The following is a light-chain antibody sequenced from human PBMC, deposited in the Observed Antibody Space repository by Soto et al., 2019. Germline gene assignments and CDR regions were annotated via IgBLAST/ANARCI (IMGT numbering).Light chain of an antibody. Sequence: EIVLTQSPSTLSLSPGERATLACSASPSVDTLLSWYQQKPGQVPRLRIYDASNRATGIPARLSGSGSGTDFTLTISSLEPEDCAVYDSQQRRDWPITLSGRTKVEIK. CDR3: QQRRDWPIT. V-gene: IGKV3-11*01. CDR1: PSVDTL. J-gene: IGKJ4*01. CDR2: DAS.